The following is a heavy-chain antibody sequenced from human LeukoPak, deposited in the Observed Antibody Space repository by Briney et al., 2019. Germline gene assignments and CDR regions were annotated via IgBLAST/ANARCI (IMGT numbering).Heavy chain of an antibody. CDR1: GGSISSYY. D-gene: IGHD6-25*01. CDR2: IYYSGST. CDR3: ARVVRRARLFDY. Sequence: SETLSLTCTVSGGSISSYYWSWIRQPPGKGLEWIGYIYYSGSTNYNPSLKSRVTISVDTSKNQFSLELSSVTAADTAVYYCARVVRRARLFDYWGQGTLVTVSS. V-gene: IGHV4-59*01. J-gene: IGHJ4*02.